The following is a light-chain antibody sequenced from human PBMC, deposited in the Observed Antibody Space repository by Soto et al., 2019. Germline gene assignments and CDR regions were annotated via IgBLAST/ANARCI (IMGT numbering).Light chain of an antibody. V-gene: IGLV2-14*01. CDR3: SSYTSNNFYV. CDR2: EVG. Sequence: QSVLTQPASVSGSPGQSINISCTGTGNDISAYNYVSWYQQHPGKAPKLMIYEVGDRPSGLSNRFSGSKSGNTASLTISRLQAEYEADYYCSSYTSNNFYVFGTGTKVTVL. CDR1: GNDISAYNY. J-gene: IGLJ1*01.